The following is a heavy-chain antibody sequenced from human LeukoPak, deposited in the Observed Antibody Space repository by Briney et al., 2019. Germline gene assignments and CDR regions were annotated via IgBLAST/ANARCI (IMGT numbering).Heavy chain of an antibody. D-gene: IGHD6-13*01. Sequence: GASVKVSCKASGYTFTDYYMHWVRQAPGQELEWMGWINPNSGGTNNVQKIQGRVTMTRDTSISTAYMELSRLRSDDTAVFYCAREEVIAAAGPTLDYWGQGALVTVPS. CDR2: INPNSGGT. V-gene: IGHV1-2*02. CDR3: AREEVIAAAGPTLDY. CDR1: GYTFTDYY. J-gene: IGHJ4*02.